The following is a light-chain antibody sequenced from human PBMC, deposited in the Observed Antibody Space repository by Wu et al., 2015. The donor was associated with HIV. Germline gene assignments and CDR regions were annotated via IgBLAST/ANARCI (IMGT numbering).Light chain of an antibody. V-gene: IGKV1-5*03. Sequence: DIQMTQSPSTLSASVGDRVTITCRASQSISSWLAWYQQKPGKAPKLLIYKASSLQVGVPSRFSGTGSGTEFTLTISSLQPDDFATYYCQQYNASPFTFGPGTKLDIK. CDR2: KAS. CDR1: QSISSW. J-gene: IGKJ2*01. CDR3: QQYNASPFT.